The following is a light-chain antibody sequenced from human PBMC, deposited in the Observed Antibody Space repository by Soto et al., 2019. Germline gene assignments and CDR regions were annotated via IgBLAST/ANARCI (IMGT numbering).Light chain of an antibody. Sequence: MRRARSVFTSCTGERVTIRSRMSQGISSYLAWYQQKPGKAPELLIYAASTLQSGVPSRFSGSGSGTDFTLTITSLQPEDFATYFCQQSYSRPRTFGQGTKVDIK. CDR3: QQSYSRPRT. CDR2: AAS. V-gene: IGKV1D-8*02. J-gene: IGKJ1*01. CDR1: QGISSY.